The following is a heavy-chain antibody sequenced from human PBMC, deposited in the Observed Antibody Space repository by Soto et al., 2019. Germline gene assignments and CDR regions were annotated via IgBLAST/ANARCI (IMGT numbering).Heavy chain of an antibody. D-gene: IGHD3-22*01. CDR3: VSDTYSHDSRGFYRYFDT. Sequence: QVQLQESGPGLVKPSETMSLTCSVSGDSVSRSKYYWTWIRQSPGKGLEWLGYRFYTGITEYNPSLESRISLAMDTSKNQFSLTLTSLTAADTAVYYWVSDTYSHDSRGFYRYFDTWGPGTLVTVTS. CDR2: RFYTGIT. V-gene: IGHV4-61*01. CDR1: GDSVSRSKYY. J-gene: IGHJ4*02.